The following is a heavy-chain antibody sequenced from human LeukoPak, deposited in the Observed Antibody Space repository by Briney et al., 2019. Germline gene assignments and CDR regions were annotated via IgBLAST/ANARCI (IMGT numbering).Heavy chain of an antibody. J-gene: IGHJ5*02. V-gene: IGHV3-30-3*01. Sequence: PGGSLRLSCAASGFTFSSYAMHWVRQAPGKGLEWVAVISYDGSNKYYADSVKGRFTISRDNSKNTLYLQMNSLRAEDTAVYYCARDAPGSGKNWFDPWGQGTLVTVSS. CDR2: ISYDGSNK. CDR1: GFTFSSYA. D-gene: IGHD3-10*01. CDR3: ARDAPGSGKNWFDP.